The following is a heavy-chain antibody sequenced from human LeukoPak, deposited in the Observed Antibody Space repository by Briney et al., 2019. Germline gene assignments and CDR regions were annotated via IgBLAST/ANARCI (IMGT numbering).Heavy chain of an antibody. CDR1: GFTFSNYS. CDR3: AKSIVGATGDAFDI. V-gene: IGHV3-30*18. D-gene: IGHD1-26*01. CDR2: ISFDGSNK. J-gene: IGHJ3*02. Sequence: GGSLRLSCAASGFTFSNYSMHWVRQAPGKGLEWVAVISFDGSNKYYADSVKGRFTISRDNSKNTLYLQMNSLRAEDTAVYYCAKSIVGATGDAFDIWGQGTMVTVSS.